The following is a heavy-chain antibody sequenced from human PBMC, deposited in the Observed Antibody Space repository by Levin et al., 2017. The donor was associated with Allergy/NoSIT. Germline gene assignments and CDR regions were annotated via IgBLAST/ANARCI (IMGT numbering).Heavy chain of an antibody. CDR3: AKDHYGVQD. V-gene: IGHV3-9*01. Sequence: SLKISCAASGFTFDDYAMHWVRQAPGKGLEWVSGISWNSGSIGYADSVKGRFTISRDNAKNSLYLQMNSLRAEDTALYYCAKDHYGVQDWGQGTLVTVSS. J-gene: IGHJ1*01. CDR2: ISWNSGSI. D-gene: IGHD4-17*01. CDR1: GFTFDDYA.